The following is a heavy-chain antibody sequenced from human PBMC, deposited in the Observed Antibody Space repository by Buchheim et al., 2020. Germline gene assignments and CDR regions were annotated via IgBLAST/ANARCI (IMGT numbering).Heavy chain of an antibody. Sequence: EVQLVESGGGSVQPGGSLRLSCAASGFTFSSYSMNWVRQAPGRGLEWLSYITSSGGAIYYADSVKGRFTISRDSAKNSLYLQMNSLTAEDTAVYYCARRGGPVIASAESNWYFDLWGRGTL. CDR2: ITSSGGAI. CDR3: ARRGGPVIASAESNWYFDL. CDR1: GFTFSSYS. J-gene: IGHJ2*01. D-gene: IGHD6-13*01. V-gene: IGHV3-48*01.